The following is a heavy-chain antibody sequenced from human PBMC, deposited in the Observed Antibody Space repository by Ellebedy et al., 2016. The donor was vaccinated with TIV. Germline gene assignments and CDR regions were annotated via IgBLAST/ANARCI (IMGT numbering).Heavy chain of an antibody. CDR2: INHSGST. V-gene: IGHV4-34*01. J-gene: IGHJ4*02. CDR3: ARFMVRGATYFDY. Sequence: SETLSLTXAVYGGSFSGYYWSWIRQPPGKGLEWIGEINHSGSTNYNPSLKSRVTISVDTSKNQFSLKLSSVTAADTAVYYCARFMVRGATYFDYWGQGTLVTVSS. CDR1: GGSFSGYY. D-gene: IGHD3-10*01.